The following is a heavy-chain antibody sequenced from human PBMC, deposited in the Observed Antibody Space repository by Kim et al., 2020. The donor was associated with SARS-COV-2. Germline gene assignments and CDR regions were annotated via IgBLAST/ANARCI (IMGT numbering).Heavy chain of an antibody. J-gene: IGHJ4*02. CDR1: GFTFSSYA. V-gene: IGHV3-23*01. D-gene: IGHD3-10*01. CDR3: AKDVFESGSWDY. CDR2: ISGSGGST. Sequence: GGSLRLSCAASGFTFSSYAMSWVHQAPGKGLEWVSAISGSGGSTYYADSVKGRFTISRDNSKNTLYLQMNSLRAEDTAVYYCAKDVFESGSWDYWGQGTLVTVSS.